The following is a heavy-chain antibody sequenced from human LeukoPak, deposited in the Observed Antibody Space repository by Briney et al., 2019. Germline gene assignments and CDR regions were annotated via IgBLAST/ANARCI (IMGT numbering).Heavy chain of an antibody. CDR3: AKDPGPLFDGYFDY. V-gene: IGHV3-23*01. CDR2: ISGSGGRT. CDR1: GFTFSSYA. J-gene: IGHJ4*02. D-gene: IGHD3-10*02. Sequence: GGSLRLSCAASGFTFSSYAMSWVRQAPGKGLEWVSGISGSGGRTYYADSVKGQFTISRDNSKNTLYLQMDSLRAEDTAVYYCAKDPGPLFDGYFDYWGQGNLVTVSS.